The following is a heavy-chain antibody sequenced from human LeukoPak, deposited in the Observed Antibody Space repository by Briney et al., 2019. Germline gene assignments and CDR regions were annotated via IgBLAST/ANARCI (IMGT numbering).Heavy chain of an antibody. CDR2: ISSSGSYI. D-gene: IGHD3-22*01. CDR1: GFTFSSYS. J-gene: IGHJ4*02. V-gene: IGHV3-21*01. Sequence: GGSLRLSCAASGFTFSSYSMNWVRQAPGKRLEWVSSISSSGSYIYYADSVKGRFTISRDNAKNPLYLQMDSLRAEDTAVYYCARSRSGLVLDYWGQGTLVTVSS. CDR3: ARSRSGLVLDY.